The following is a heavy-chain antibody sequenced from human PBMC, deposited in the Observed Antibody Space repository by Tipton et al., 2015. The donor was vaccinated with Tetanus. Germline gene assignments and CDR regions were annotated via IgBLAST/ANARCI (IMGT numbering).Heavy chain of an antibody. V-gene: IGHV4-61*03. J-gene: IGHJ3*02. Sequence: GLVKPSETLSLTCIVSGDSVNSGSYSWNWIRQPPGRGLEWIGYPYYIGSSSYNPSLKTRVTISVDTSKNRLSLRLTSATAADTAVYYCARGTGGPTGSGAFDIWGQGTLVTVSS. CDR3: ARGTGGPTGSGAFDI. D-gene: IGHD3-10*01. CDR1: GDSVNSGSYS. CDR2: PYYIGSS.